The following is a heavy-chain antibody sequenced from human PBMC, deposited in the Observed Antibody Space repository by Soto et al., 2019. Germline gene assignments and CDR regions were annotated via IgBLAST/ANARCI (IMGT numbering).Heavy chain of an antibody. J-gene: IGHJ4*02. CDR3: ARTSATGYYTGDY. V-gene: IGHV1-69*02. CDR2: IIPILGIA. CDR1: GGTFSSYT. D-gene: IGHD3-9*01. Sequence: ASVKVSFKASGGTFSSYTISWVRQAPGQGLEWMGRIIPILGIANYAQKFQGRVTITADKSTSTAYMELSSLRSEDTAVYYCARTSATGYYTGDYWGQGTLVTVSS.